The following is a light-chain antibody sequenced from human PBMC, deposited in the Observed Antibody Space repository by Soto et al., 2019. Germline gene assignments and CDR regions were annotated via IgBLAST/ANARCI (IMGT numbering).Light chain of an antibody. CDR1: QSISDW. J-gene: IGKJ5*01. CDR3: RDYADLPGT. V-gene: IGKV1-5*01. Sequence: EIRLNQNSSTLCAGVEDSRSRTCRASQSISDWLAWYQQKPGKAPKLLIYDVSKLETGVPSRFSGSGSGPHFTLAIGILLPDDTATYFCRDYADLPGTFRQGTRLEIK. CDR2: DVS.